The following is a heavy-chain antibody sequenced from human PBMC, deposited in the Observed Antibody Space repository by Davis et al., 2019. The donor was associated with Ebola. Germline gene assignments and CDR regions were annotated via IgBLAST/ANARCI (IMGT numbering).Heavy chain of an antibody. CDR2: VILKSGAT. V-gene: IGHV1-2*06. D-gene: IGHD4-11*01. CDR3: ARGHNYAHEN. J-gene: IGHJ4*02. Sequence: ASVKVSCKASGYTFTDYNIHWMRQAPGQGLEWLGRVILKSGATNYAQKFQGRVTMTRETSISTVYMELSSLRYDDTADSCCARGHNYAHENWGQGTLVTVSS. CDR1: GYTFTDYN.